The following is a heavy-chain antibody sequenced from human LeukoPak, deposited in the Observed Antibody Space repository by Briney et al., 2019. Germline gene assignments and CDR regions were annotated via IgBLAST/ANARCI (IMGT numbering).Heavy chain of an antibody. D-gene: IGHD3-22*01. J-gene: IGHJ4*02. V-gene: IGHV4-59*01. CDR3: ARGHYYYDSSGYSFDY. CDR1: GGSISSYY. Sequence: SETLSLTCTVSGGSISSYYWSWIRQPPGKGLEWIGYIYYSGSTNYNPSLKSRVTISVDTSKNQFSLKLSSVTAADTAVYYCARGHYYYDSSGYSFDYWGQGTLVTVSS. CDR2: IYYSGST.